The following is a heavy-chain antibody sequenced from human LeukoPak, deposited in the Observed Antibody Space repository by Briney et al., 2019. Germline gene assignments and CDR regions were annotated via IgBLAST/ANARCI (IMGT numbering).Heavy chain of an antibody. Sequence: GGSLRLSCAASGFTFSSYWMTWVRQAPGKGLEWLANIKQDGSERYYVDSVKGRFTISRDNAKNSLYLQMNSLRAEDTAVYYCARDKIEGPTKLDYWGQGILVTVSS. J-gene: IGHJ4*02. CDR2: IKQDGSER. V-gene: IGHV3-7*01. D-gene: IGHD1-1*01. CDR1: GFTFSSYW. CDR3: ARDKIEGPTKLDY.